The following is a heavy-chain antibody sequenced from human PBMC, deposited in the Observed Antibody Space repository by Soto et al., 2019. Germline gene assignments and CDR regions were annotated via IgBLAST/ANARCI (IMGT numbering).Heavy chain of an antibody. CDR1: GYTFTSYA. J-gene: IGHJ6*03. CDR3: VRGVATNSYYYYYYYMDV. CDR2: INAGNGNT. Sequence: QVQLVQSGAEVKKPGASVKVSCKASGYTFTSYAMHWVRQAPGQRLEWMGWINAGNGNTKYSQKFQGRVTITRDTSASTAYMELSSLRSEDTAVYYCVRGVATNSYYYYYYYMDVWGKGTTVTVSS. V-gene: IGHV1-3*01. D-gene: IGHD5-12*01.